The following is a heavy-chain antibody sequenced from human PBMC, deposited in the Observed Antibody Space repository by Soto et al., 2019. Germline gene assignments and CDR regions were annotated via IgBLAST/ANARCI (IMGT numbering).Heavy chain of an antibody. Sequence: PGGSLRLSCTASGFTFGDYAMSWFRQAPGKGLEWVGFIRSKAYGGTTEYAASVKGRFTISRDDSKSIAYLQMNSLKTEDTAVYYCTRAIVEGAAAPGSPFDDWGQGTLVTVSS. CDR3: TRAIVEGAAAPGSPFDD. CDR1: GFTFGDYA. J-gene: IGHJ4*02. CDR2: IRSKAYGGTT. V-gene: IGHV3-49*03. D-gene: IGHD6-13*01.